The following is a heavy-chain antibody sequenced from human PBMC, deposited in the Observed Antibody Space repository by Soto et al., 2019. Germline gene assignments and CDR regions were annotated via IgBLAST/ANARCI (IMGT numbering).Heavy chain of an antibody. CDR3: VKDMGQAAVGIRYPYGLDV. CDR2: LSSNGIGT. D-gene: IGHD6-13*01. CDR1: GFTVSSYG. V-gene: IGHV3-64D*06. J-gene: IGHJ6*02. Sequence: XGALRLSCAGSGFTVSSYGLHWVRQAPGKGLEHVSTLSSNGIGTYYADSVKGRFTFSRDTSKNTLYLQMSSLRTEDTAVYYCVKDMGQAAVGIRYPYGLDVWGLGTTVTVSS.